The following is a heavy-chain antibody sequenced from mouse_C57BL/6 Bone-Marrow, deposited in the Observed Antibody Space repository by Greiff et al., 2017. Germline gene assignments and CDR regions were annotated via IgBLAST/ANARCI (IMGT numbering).Heavy chain of an antibody. CDR2: ISYSGSS. Sequence: EVKVVESGPGLAKPSQTLSLTCSVTGYSITSDYWNWIRKFPGNKLEYMGYISYSGSSYYNPSLKSRISITRDTSKNQYYLQLNSVTTEDTATYYCARAGNYYGSSYEWYFDVWGTGATVTVSS. J-gene: IGHJ1*03. D-gene: IGHD1-1*01. CDR1: GYSITSDY. V-gene: IGHV3-8*01. CDR3: ARAGNYYGSSYEWYFDV.